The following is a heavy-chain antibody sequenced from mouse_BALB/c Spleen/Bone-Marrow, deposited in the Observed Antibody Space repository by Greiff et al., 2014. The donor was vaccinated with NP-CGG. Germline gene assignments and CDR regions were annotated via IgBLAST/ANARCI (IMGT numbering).Heavy chain of an antibody. CDR2: IDPANGNT. J-gene: IGHJ3*01. Sequence: EVQLVQSGAELVKPGASVKLSCTASGFNIKDTYMHWVKQRPEQGLEWIGRIDPANGNTKYDPKFQGKATITADTSSNTAYLQLSSLTSKDTAVYYCAPYYYGSSQFAYWGQGTLVTVSA. D-gene: IGHD1-1*01. CDR3: APYYYGSSQFAY. CDR1: GFNIKDTY. V-gene: IGHV14-3*02.